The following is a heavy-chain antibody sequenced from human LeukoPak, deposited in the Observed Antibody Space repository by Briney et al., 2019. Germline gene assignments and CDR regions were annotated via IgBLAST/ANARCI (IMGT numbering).Heavy chain of an antibody. V-gene: IGHV1-69*05. D-gene: IGHD5-24*01. Sequence: SVKVSCKASGGTFSSYAISWVRQAPGQGLEWMGEIIPIFGTANYAQKFQGRVTITTDESTSTAYMELSSLRSEDTAVYYCASGRNGYNKDWGPGTLVTVSS. CDR1: GGTFSSYA. J-gene: IGHJ4*02. CDR2: IIPIFGTA. CDR3: ASGRNGYNKD.